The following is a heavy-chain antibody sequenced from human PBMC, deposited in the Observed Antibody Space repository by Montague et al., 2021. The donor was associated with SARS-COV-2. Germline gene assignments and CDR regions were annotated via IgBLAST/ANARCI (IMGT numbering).Heavy chain of an antibody. J-gene: IGHJ4*02. CDR2: IYYSGST. V-gene: IGHV4-59*01. Sequence: SETLSLTCTVSGGSISSYYWSWIRQPPGKGLEWIGYIYYSGSTTCNPSLKSRVTISVYTSKNQLSLKLSSVTAADTAVYCCARGFDYWGQGTLVTVSS. CDR3: ARGFDY. CDR1: GGSISSYY. D-gene: IGHD3-10*01.